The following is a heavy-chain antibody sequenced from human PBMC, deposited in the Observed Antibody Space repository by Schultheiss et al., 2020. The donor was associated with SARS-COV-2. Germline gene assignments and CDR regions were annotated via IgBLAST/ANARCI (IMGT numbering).Heavy chain of an antibody. J-gene: IGHJ4*02. CDR2: IIPIFGTA. CDR3: TRREDS. V-gene: IGHV1-18*04. CDR1: GYTFTSYG. D-gene: IGHD2-15*01. Sequence: ASVKVSCKASGYTFTSYGISWVRQAPGQGLEWMGGIIPIFGTANYAQKFQGRVTMTTDTSTSTAYMELRSLRSDDTAVYYCTRREDSWGQGTLVTVSS.